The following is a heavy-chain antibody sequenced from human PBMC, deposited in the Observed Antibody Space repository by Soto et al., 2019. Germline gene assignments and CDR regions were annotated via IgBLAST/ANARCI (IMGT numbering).Heavy chain of an antibody. J-gene: IGHJ6*02. D-gene: IGHD6-6*01. Sequence: PGGSLRLSCAASGFTFDDYAMHWVRQAPGKGLEWVSLISWDGGSTYYADSVKGRFTISRDNSKNSLYLQMNSLRAEDTALYYCAKDQEVAARTYYYYSMDVWGQGTTVTVSS. V-gene: IGHV3-43D*04. CDR3: AKDQEVAARTYYYYSMDV. CDR1: GFTFDDYA. CDR2: ISWDGGST.